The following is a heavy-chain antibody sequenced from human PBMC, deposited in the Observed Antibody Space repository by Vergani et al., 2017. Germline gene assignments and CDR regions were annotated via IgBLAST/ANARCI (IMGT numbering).Heavy chain of an antibody. J-gene: IGHJ4*02. CDR1: GGSINTGAYY. Sequence: QVQLQESGPRLVRPSQTLSLTCTVSGGSINTGAYYCSWIRQPAGKGLEWIGRVYTSGMTNYNPSLKSRVTILVDRSKSQLSLKLTSVTAGDTAVYFCARRSGIVYDIFSGTQYFFDFWGQGTLVTVSS. V-gene: IGHV4-61*02. CDR3: ARRSGIVYDIFSGTQYFFDF. CDR2: VYTSGMT. D-gene: IGHD3-9*01.